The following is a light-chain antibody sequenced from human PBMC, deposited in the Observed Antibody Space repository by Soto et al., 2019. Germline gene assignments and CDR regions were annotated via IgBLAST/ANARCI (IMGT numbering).Light chain of an antibody. V-gene: IGKV4-1*01. CDR3: HHSHFLPRP. J-gene: IGKJ1*01. CDR1: QSVLSSSNNNNY. Sequence: ERATINCKSSQSVLSSSNNNNYLAWYQQKPGQPPALLIYWASTRESGVPDRFSGSGSGRDFSLTISSLQADDGTVYCCHHSHFLPRPFGQ. CDR2: WAS.